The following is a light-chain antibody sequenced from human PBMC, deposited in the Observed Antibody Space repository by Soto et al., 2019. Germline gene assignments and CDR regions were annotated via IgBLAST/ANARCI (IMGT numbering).Light chain of an antibody. CDR3: SSYTSSNTPWV. CDR1: SSDVGGYDY. V-gene: IGLV2-14*01. Sequence: QSALTQPASVSGSPGQSITISCTGTSSDVGGYDYVSWYQQHPGKAPKLIIYEVNNRPSGVSSRFSGSKSGNTASLTISGLQADDEADYYCSSYTSSNTPWVFGGGTKLTVL. J-gene: IGLJ3*02. CDR2: EVN.